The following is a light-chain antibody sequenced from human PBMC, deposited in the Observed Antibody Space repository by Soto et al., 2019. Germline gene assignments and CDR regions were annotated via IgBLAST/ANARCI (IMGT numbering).Light chain of an antibody. CDR3: QQSYSTPRT. CDR1: QSISSY. Sequence: DIQMTQSPSSLSASVGDRVTITCRASQSISSYLNWYQQKPGKAPKRLIYAASSLQSGVTSRFSGSGSGTDFTLTISTLQPEDFATYYCQQSYSTPRTFGQGTKVEIK. J-gene: IGKJ1*01. CDR2: AAS. V-gene: IGKV1-39*01.